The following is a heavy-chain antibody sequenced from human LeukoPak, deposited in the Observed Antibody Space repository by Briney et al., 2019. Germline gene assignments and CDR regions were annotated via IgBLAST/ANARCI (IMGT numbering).Heavy chain of an antibody. CDR1: GGSISSYY. CDR3: ARDRDYYGSGSSYFDY. V-gene: IGHV4-59*01. J-gene: IGHJ4*02. CDR2: IYYSGNT. D-gene: IGHD3-10*01. Sequence: SETLSLTCTVSGGSISSYYWSWIRQPPGKGLEWIGDIYYSGNTNYNPSLRSRVTISVDTSKNQFSLNLSSVTAADTAVYYCARDRDYYGSGSSYFDYWGQGTLVTVSS.